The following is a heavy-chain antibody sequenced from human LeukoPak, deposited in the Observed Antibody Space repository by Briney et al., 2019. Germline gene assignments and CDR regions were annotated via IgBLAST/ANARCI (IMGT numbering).Heavy chain of an antibody. V-gene: IGHV1-2*02. Sequence: ASVKVSCKASGYTFTGYYMHWVRQAPGQGLEWMGWINPNSGGTNYAQKFQGRVTMTRDTSISTAYMALSRLRSDDTAVYYCARSLLKSVDTAMVDYWGQGTLVTVSS. CDR3: ARSLLKSVDTAMVDY. CDR1: GYTFTGYY. D-gene: IGHD5-18*01. J-gene: IGHJ4*02. CDR2: INPNSGGT.